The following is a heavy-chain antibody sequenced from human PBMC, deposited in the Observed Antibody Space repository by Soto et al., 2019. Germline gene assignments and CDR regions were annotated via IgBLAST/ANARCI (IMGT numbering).Heavy chain of an antibody. CDR2: INSGKGNT. CDR3: ATAGDDCSAANGYVIDY. CDR1: GYTFTRYA. D-gene: IGHD2-2*01. V-gene: IGHV1-3*04. Sequence: QVQLVQSGAEVKKPGASVKVSCKASGYTFTRYAMHWVRQAPGQRLEWMGRINSGKGNTKYSEKFQVRVTITSDTSASTACMGLSSLRSEDTAMYYCATAGDDCSAANGYVIDYWGQGTLVTVSS. J-gene: IGHJ4*02.